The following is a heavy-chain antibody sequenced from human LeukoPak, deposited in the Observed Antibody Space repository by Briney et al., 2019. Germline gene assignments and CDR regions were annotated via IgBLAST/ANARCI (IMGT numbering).Heavy chain of an antibody. J-gene: IGHJ4*02. D-gene: IGHD3-3*01. CDR1: GGSISSSSYY. Sequence: SETLSLTCTVSGGSISSSSYYWGWIRQPPGKGLEWIGSIYYSGSTYYNQSLKSRVTITVDTSKNQLSLKLSSVTAADTAVYYCARVSDFWSGYPLDYWGQGTLVIVSS. CDR3: ARVSDFWSGYPLDY. V-gene: IGHV4-39*07. CDR2: IYYSGST.